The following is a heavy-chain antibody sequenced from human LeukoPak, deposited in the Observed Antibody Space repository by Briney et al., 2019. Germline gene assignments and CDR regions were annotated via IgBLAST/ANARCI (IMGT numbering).Heavy chain of an antibody. V-gene: IGHV3-30*18. J-gene: IGHJ4*02. Sequence: GGSLRLSCASSGFTFSSCGMHWVRQAPGKGLEWVALISYDGSNKYFADSVKGRFTISRDNSKNTLYLQMHSLRAEDTAVYYCAKDNVAAAGRYFDYWGQGTLVTVSS. CDR2: ISYDGSNK. CDR3: AKDNVAAAGRYFDY. D-gene: IGHD6-13*01. CDR1: GFTFSSCG.